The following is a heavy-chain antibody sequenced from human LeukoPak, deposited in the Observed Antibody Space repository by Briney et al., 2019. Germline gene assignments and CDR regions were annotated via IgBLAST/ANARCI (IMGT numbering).Heavy chain of an antibody. V-gene: IGHV3-66*01. CDR1: GGSFSGYY. CDR3: ARVGRGDIYGYGDY. CDR2: LYSGGNT. J-gene: IGHJ4*02. D-gene: IGHD5-18*01. Sequence: PSETLSLTCAVYGGSFSGYYWSWVRQAPGKGLEWVSVLYSGGNTYYADSVKGRFTISRDNSKNTLYLQMNSLRVEDTAVYYCARVGRGDIYGYGDYWGQGTLVTVSS.